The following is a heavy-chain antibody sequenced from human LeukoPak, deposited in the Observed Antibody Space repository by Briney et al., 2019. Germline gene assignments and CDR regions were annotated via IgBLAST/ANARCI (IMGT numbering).Heavy chain of an antibody. J-gene: IGHJ5*02. Sequence: SQSLSLTCTVSGGSVSSDRYYWNWIRQSAGKGLEWIGRVYSSGSTNYNPSLKSRVTISMDTSKNQFSLQLSSVTAADTALYYCARDGPRYWFDPWGQGHMVTVSS. CDR2: VYSSGST. V-gene: IGHV4-61*02. CDR3: ARDGPRYWFDP. CDR1: GGSVSSDRYY.